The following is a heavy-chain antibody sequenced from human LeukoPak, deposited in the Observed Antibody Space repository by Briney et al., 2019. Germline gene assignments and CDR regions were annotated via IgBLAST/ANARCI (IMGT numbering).Heavy chain of an antibody. CDR1: GGSISGYY. CDR2: IYSTGST. D-gene: IGHD5-18*01. CDR3: ARSPAMVRYNWFDP. J-gene: IGHJ5*02. Sequence: SETLSLTCTVSGGSISGYYWSSIRQPAGKGLEWIGRIYSTGSTNYNPSLKSRVTMSVDTSKNQFSLKLSSVTAADTAVYYCARSPAMVRYNWFDPWGQGTLVTVSS. V-gene: IGHV4-4*07.